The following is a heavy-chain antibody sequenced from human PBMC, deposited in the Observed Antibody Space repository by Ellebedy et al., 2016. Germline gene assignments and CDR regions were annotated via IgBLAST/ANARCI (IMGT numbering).Heavy chain of an antibody. D-gene: IGHD1-26*01. CDR1: GFTFSSYW. Sequence: GESLKISCEASGFTFSSYWMHWVRQAPGKGLEWVSAISGSGGSTYYADSVKGRFTISRDNSKNTLYLQMNSLRAEDTAVYYCAKAPIVVTVTVFDYWGQGTLVTVSS. V-gene: IGHV3-23*01. CDR2: ISGSGGST. J-gene: IGHJ4*02. CDR3: AKAPIVVTVTVFDY.